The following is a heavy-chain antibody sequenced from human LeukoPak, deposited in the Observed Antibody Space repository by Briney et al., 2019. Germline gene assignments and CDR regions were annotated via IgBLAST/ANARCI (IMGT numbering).Heavy chain of an antibody. CDR1: GFTFSSYS. V-gene: IGHV3-48*04. Sequence: SGGSLRLSCAASGFTFSSYSMNWVRQAPGKGLEWVSHITASGTAMFYADSVKGRFTISRDNAKNSLYLQMNSLRAEDTAVYYCARDCVHYDSSGYWDYWGQGTLVTVSS. CDR2: ITASGTAM. J-gene: IGHJ4*02. CDR3: ARDCVHYDSSGYWDY. D-gene: IGHD3-22*01.